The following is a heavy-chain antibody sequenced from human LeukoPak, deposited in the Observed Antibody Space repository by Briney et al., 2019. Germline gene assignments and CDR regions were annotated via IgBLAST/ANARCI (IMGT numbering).Heavy chain of an antibody. D-gene: IGHD6-25*01. CDR3: ARSLRLPHSAPYYYYYYMDV. Sequence: PSETLSLTCTVSGGSISSYYWSWIRQPAGKGLEWIGRIYTSGSTNYNPSLKSRVTMSVDTSKNQFSLKLSSVTAADTAVYYCARSLRLPHSAPYYYYYYMDVWGKGTTVTVSS. J-gene: IGHJ6*03. CDR2: IYTSGST. CDR1: GGSISSYY. V-gene: IGHV4-4*07.